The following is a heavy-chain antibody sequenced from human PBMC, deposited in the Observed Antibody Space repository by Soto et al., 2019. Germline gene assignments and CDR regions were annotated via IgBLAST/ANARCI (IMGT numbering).Heavy chain of an antibody. CDR2: IYWNDDK. CDR1: GFSVSTSGVG. CDR3: AHGRGPPLPEDAFDI. D-gene: IGHD2-15*01. J-gene: IGHJ3*02. V-gene: IGHV2-5*01. Sequence: QITLKESGPTLVKPTQTLTLTCTLSGFSVSTSGVGVGWIRQPPGKALEWLALIYWNDDKRYSPSLRSRITITKDTSKNQVVLTMTDMDPVDTATYYCAHGRGPPLPEDAFDIWGQGKKVTVSS.